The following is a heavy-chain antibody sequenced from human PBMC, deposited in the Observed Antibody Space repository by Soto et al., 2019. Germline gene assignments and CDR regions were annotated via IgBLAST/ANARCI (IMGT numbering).Heavy chain of an antibody. J-gene: IGHJ5*02. CDR3: ARGKASNRENWFDP. D-gene: IGHD3-16*02. Sequence: SETLXLTCAVYGGSFSGYYWSWIRQPPGKGLEWIGEINHSGSTNYNPSLKSRVTISVDTSKNQFSLKLSSVTAADTAVYYCARGKASNRENWFDPWGQGTLVTVSS. CDR1: GGSFSGYY. CDR2: INHSGST. V-gene: IGHV4-34*01.